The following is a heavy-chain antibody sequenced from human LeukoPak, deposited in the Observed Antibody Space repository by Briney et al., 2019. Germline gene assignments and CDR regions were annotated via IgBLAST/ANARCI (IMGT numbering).Heavy chain of an antibody. CDR1: GASISSYY. CDR3: ALMYYYDSSGYYPEYFQH. Sequence: SETLSLTCTVSGASISSYYWNWIRQPPGKGLEWIGYIEYSGSTNYNPSLKSRVTISIDTSKNQFSLKLSSVTAADTAVYYCALMYYYDSSGYYPEYFQHWGQGTLVTVSS. J-gene: IGHJ1*01. D-gene: IGHD3-22*01. V-gene: IGHV4-59*08. CDR2: IEYSGST.